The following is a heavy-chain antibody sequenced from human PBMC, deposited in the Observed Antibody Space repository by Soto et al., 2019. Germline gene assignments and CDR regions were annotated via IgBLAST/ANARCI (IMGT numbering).Heavy chain of an antibody. CDR1: GGSFSGYY. J-gene: IGHJ5*02. CDR3: ARSSAIARITMVRGVINGFDP. D-gene: IGHD3-10*01. CDR2: INHSVST. Sequence: QVQLQQWGAGLLKPSETLSLTCAVYGGSFSGYYWSWIRQPPGKGLEWIGEINHSVSTNYNPSLKSRVTISVDTSKNQFSLKLSSVTAADTAVYYCARSSAIARITMVRGVINGFDPWGQGTLVTVSS. V-gene: IGHV4-34*01.